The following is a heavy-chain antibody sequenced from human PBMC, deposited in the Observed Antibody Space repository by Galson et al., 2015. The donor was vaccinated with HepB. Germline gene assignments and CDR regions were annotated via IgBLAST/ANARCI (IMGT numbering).Heavy chain of an antibody. CDR2: TYYRSKWYN. Sequence: CAISGDSVSSDSGAWSWIRLSPSRGLEWLGRTYYRSKWYNGYAVSVKSRITISPDIPKNQFSLQLSSVTPEDTAVYYCTTAWFGYWGQGSLVTVSS. CDR1: GDSVSSDSGA. CDR3: TTAWFGY. V-gene: IGHV6-1*01. J-gene: IGHJ4*02.